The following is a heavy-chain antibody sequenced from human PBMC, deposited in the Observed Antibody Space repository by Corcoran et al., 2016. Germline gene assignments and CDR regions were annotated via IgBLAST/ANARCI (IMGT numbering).Heavy chain of an antibody. CDR1: GFTFSSYW. D-gene: IGHD4-17*01. CDR2: INSDGSST. V-gene: IGHV3-74*01. Sequence: EVPLVESGGGLVQPGGSLRLSCAASGFTFSSYWMHWVRQAPGKGLVWVSRINSDGSSTSYTDSVKGRFTISRDNAKNTLYLQMNSLRAEDTAVYYCARTPTTVTREFDYWGQGTLVTVSS. CDR3: ARTPTTVTREFDY. J-gene: IGHJ4*02.